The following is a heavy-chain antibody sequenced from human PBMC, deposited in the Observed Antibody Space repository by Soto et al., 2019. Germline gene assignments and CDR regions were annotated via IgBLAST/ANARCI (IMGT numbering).Heavy chain of an antibody. Sequence: VSGPTLVNPTQTLTLTCTFSGFSLSTSGVGVGWIRQPPGKALEWLALIYWNDDKRYSPSLKSRLTITKDTSKNQVVLTMTNMDPVDTATYYCAHITSGPQWYKRMGRLFDYWGQGTLVTVSS. CDR2: IYWNDDK. CDR3: AHITSGPQWYKRMGRLFDY. CDR1: GFSLSTSGVG. V-gene: IGHV2-5*01. J-gene: IGHJ4*02. D-gene: IGHD1-1*01.